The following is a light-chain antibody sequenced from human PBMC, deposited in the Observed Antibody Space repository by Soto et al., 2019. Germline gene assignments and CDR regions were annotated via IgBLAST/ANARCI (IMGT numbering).Light chain of an antibody. Sequence: QSVLTQPPSASGSPGQSVTISCTGTSSDVGGYNYVSWYQQHPGKAPKLTISEVSKRPSGVPDRFSGFKSGNTASLTVSGLQAEDEADYYCSSFAGNNNLVFGGGTKLTVL. CDR1: SSDVGGYNY. J-gene: IGLJ2*01. V-gene: IGLV2-8*01. CDR3: SSFAGNNNLV. CDR2: EVS.